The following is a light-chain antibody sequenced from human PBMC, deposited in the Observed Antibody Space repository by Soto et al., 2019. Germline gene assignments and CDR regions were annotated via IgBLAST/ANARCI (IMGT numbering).Light chain of an antibody. V-gene: IGLV3-21*02. CDR1: NSGSKR. J-gene: IGLJ1*01. Sequence: SYDLTQRPSVLVAPGQTARVTCGGNNSGSKRVHWYQQKPGQAPVLVVYDDSDRPSGIPERFSGFNDGNTATLTISRVEAGDEADCYREARDISTDHDGFAAGTK. CDR3: EARDISTDHDG. CDR2: DDS.